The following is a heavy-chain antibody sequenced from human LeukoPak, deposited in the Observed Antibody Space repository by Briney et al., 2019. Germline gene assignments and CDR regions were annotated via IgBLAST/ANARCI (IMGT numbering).Heavy chain of an antibody. V-gene: IGHV1-8*01. CDR1: GYSFTNYE. D-gene: IGHD3-22*01. Sequence: AASVKVSCKAPGYSFTNYEVNWVRQATGQGLEWMGWMNPNSGNTGYAQKFQGRVTMTRNTSISTAYMELSSLRSEDTAVYYCATDYTSRATYYYDSSGYSWGQGTLVTVSS. CDR2: MNPNSGNT. CDR3: ATDYTSRATYYYDSSGYS. J-gene: IGHJ5*02.